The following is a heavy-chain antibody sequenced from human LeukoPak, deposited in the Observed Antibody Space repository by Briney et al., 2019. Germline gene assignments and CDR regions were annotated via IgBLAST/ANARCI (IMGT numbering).Heavy chain of an antibody. CDR1: GGSISSGSYY. CDR3: ARGPPEQQQLAYYFDY. D-gene: IGHD6-13*01. J-gene: IGHJ4*02. Sequence: SETLSLTCTVSGGSISSGSYYWGWIRQPPGKGLEWIGSIYYSGCTYYNPSLKSRVTISVDTSKNQFSLKLSSVTAADTAVDYCARGPPEQQQLAYYFDYWGQGTLVTVSS. CDR2: IYYSGCT. V-gene: IGHV4-39*07.